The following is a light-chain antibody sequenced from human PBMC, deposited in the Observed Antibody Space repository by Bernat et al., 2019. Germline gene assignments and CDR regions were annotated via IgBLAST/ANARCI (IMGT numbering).Light chain of an antibody. CDR2: DVS. CDR1: SSDVGGYNY. Sequence: QSALTQPASVSGSPGQSITISCTGTSSDVGGYNYVSWYQQHPGKAPKLMIYDVSNRPSGVSNRFSGSKSGNTASLPISGLQAEDEADYYCSSYTRSSTLYVFGTGTKVTVL. CDR3: SSYTRSSTLYV. V-gene: IGLV2-14*03. J-gene: IGLJ1*01.